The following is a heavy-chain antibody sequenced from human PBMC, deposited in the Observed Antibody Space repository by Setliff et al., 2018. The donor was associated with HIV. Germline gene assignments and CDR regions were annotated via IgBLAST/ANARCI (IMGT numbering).Heavy chain of an antibody. J-gene: IGHJ3*02. Sequence: PSETLSLTCAVYGGSFSGYYWSWIRQPPGKGLEWIGEFNHGRSTNNNPSLKSRVTISVDTSKNQFSLKLSSVTAADTAVYYCARPRYTYGTPPAFDIWGRGTVVTVSS. CDR2: FNHGRST. CDR1: GGSFSGYY. V-gene: IGHV4-34*01. D-gene: IGHD5-18*01. CDR3: ARPRYTYGTPPAFDI.